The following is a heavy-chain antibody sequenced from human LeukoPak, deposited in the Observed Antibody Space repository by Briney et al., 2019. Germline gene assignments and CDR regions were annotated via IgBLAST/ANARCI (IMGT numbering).Heavy chain of an antibody. J-gene: IGHJ5*01. V-gene: IGHV4-59*12. Sequence: SETLSLTCSVSGSSMNLYSWNWIRQSPGKGLEWIAYMYYSGTTNYNPSLENRAAISLDLSRHQFSLRLNSVTAADTAVYFCARDQEHCSGTSCYPYWYDSWGQGTLVTVSS. CDR2: MYYSGTT. CDR1: GSSMNLYS. D-gene: IGHD2-2*01. CDR3: ARDQEHCSGTSCYPYWYDS.